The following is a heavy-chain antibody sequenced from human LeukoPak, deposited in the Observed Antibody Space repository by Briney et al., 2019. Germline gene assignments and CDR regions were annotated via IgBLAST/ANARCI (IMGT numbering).Heavy chain of an antibody. CDR3: AKDKGWLQSYFDY. CDR2: ISWNSGSI. CDR1: GFTFYDYA. D-gene: IGHD5-24*01. V-gene: IGHV3-9*01. Sequence: GGSLRLSCAASGFTFYDYAMHWVRQAPGKGLEWVSGISWNSGSIGYADSVKDRFTISRDNAKNSLYLQMNSLRAEDTALYYCAKDKGWLQSYFDYWGQGTLVTVSS. J-gene: IGHJ4*02.